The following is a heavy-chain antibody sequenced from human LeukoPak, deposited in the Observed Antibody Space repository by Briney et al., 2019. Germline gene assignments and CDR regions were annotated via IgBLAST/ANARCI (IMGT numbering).Heavy chain of an antibody. D-gene: IGHD1-1*01. J-gene: IGHJ4*02. CDR1: GFTFSTYA. CDR2: ISVSAGST. CDR3: ARGFLQLTPYYFDY. V-gene: IGHV3-23*01. Sequence: GGSLRLSCAASGFTFSTYAMSWVRQAPGKGLEWVSAISVSAGSTYYADSVKGRFTVSRDNSKNTVSLQMDSLRVDDTGIYYCARGFLQLTPYYFDYWGQGALVTVSS.